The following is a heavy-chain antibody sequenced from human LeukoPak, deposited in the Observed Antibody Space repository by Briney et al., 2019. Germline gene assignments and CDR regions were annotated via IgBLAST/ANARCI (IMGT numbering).Heavy chain of an antibody. V-gene: IGHV3-21*01. CDR3: ARWGYYDSSDQH. CDR2: ISSSSSNI. Sequence: GGSLRLSCAASGFTFNTYSMNWVRQAPGKGRKWVSSISSSSSNIQYEDSVKGRFTISRDNAKNSLYLQMNSLRAEDTAVYYCARWGYYDSSDQHWGQGTLVTVSS. J-gene: IGHJ1*01. D-gene: IGHD3-22*01. CDR1: GFTFNTYS.